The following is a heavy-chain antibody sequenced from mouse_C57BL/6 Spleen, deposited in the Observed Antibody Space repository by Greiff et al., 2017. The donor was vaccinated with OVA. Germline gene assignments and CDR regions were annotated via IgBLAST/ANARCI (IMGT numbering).Heavy chain of an antibody. CDR3: ALDYYGSSRFAY. J-gene: IGHJ3*01. CDR2: INPSSGYT. CDR1: GYTFTSYT. V-gene: IGHV1-4*01. Sequence: QVQLQQSGAELARPGASVKMSCKASGYTFTSYTMHWVKQRPGQGLEWIGYINPSSGYTKYNQKFKDKATLTADKSSSTAYMQLSSLTSEDSAVYYCALDYYGSSRFAYWGQGTLVTVSA. D-gene: IGHD1-1*01.